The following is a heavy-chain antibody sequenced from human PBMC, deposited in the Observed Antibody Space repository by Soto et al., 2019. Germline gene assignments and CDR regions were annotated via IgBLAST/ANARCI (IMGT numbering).Heavy chain of an antibody. CDR3: ARGGGHLGYLPWRQPVGNWFDP. J-gene: IGHJ5*02. CDR2: INHSGNT. CDR1: CGSFRIYY. D-gene: IGHD6-6*01. Sequence: LSLTCAVYCGSFRIYYWSWIHHPPGKGLERVGEINHSGNTNYNPSLKSRGTRSVDTSKNQFSLKLSSVTAADTAVYCWARGGGHLGYLPWRQPVGNWFDPLGQVTMVTVSS. V-gene: IGHV4-34*01.